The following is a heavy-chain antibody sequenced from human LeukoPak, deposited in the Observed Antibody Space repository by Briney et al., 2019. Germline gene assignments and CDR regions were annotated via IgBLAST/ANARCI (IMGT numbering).Heavy chain of an antibody. CDR3: VASLAASGTVEY. J-gene: IGHJ4*02. D-gene: IGHD6-13*01. V-gene: IGHV3-9*03. Sequence: GGSLRLSCAASGFRFDDYAMHWVRQAPGKGLEWVSGISWNSDVIGYADPVKGRFSISRDNAKNSVYLQMDSLRPEDLALYYCVASLAASGTVEYWGQGTLVTVSS. CDR1: GFRFDDYA. CDR2: ISWNSDVI.